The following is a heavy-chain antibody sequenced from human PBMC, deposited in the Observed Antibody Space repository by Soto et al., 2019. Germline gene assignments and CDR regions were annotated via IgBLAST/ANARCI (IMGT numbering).Heavy chain of an antibody. J-gene: IGHJ5*02. CDR2: INEDESEK. CDR1: GFTFRSYW. D-gene: IGHD4-4*01. Sequence: EVQLVESGGGFVQPGGSLRLSCVASGFTFRSYWMSWVRQAPGKGLEWVANINEDESEKNYVDSVKGRFTISRDNAKNSLYLQMNSLRAEDTAMYCCARGDFYSGDLWGQGTLVTVSP. V-gene: IGHV3-7*05. CDR3: ARGDFYSGDL.